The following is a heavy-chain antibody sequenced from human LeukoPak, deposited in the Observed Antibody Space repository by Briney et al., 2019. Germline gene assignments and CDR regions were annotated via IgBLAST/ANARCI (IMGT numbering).Heavy chain of an antibody. CDR3: ARDYDILTGYYSTGDNWFDP. Sequence: SETPSPPWPVSGGSLSSSSYYWGGVRQPPRKGLEGVGGIYFSGSTYYNPSLKSRVTISVDTSKNQFSLKLSSVTAADTAVYYCARDYDILTGYYSTGDNWFDPWGQGTLVIVSS. J-gene: IGHJ5*02. CDR1: GGSLSSSSYY. D-gene: IGHD3-9*01. CDR2: IYFSGST. V-gene: IGHV4-39*07.